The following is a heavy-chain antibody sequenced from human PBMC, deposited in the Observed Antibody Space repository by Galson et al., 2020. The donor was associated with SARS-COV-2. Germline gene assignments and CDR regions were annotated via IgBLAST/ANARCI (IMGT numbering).Heavy chain of an antibody. V-gene: IGHV3-53*05. Sequence: GGSLRLSCVATGFTVSSNYMSWVRQAPGKGLEWVSINYRDGALYYAEAVRDRFTISRDNSKNTLYLDMKSLRGDDTAVYYCATYSSGRYYDYWGQGTLVTVSP. CDR2: NYRDGAL. D-gene: IGHD3-22*01. CDR1: GFTVSSNY. CDR3: ATYSSGRYYDY. J-gene: IGHJ4*02.